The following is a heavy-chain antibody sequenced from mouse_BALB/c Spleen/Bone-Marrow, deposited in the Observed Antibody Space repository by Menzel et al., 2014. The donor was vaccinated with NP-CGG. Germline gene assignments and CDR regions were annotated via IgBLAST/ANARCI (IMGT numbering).Heavy chain of an antibody. D-gene: IGHD2-3*01. Sequence: EVKLVESGGGLVQPGGSLKLSCAASGFDFRRYWMSWVRQAPGKGLEWIGEINPGSNTINYTPSLKDKFIISRDNAKNTLYLQMRKVKSEDTALYYCARLGYYGWFAYWGQGTLVTVSA. CDR2: INPGSNTI. J-gene: IGHJ3*01. CDR1: GFDFRRYW. V-gene: IGHV4-1*02. CDR3: ARLGYYGWFAY.